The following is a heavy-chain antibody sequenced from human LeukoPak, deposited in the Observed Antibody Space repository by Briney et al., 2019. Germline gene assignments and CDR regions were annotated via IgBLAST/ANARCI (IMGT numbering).Heavy chain of an antibody. CDR3: ARVGGVGRYCSSTSCLLHYGMDV. CDR1: GGTFSSYA. D-gene: IGHD2-2*01. CDR2: IIPIFGTA. V-gene: IGHV1-69*13. Sequence: AASVKVSCKASGGTFSSYAISWVRQAPGQGLEWMGGIIPIFGTANYAQKFQGRVTITADESTSTAYMELSSLRSEDTAVCYCARVGGVGRYCSSTSCLLHYGMDVWGQGTTVTVSS. J-gene: IGHJ6*02.